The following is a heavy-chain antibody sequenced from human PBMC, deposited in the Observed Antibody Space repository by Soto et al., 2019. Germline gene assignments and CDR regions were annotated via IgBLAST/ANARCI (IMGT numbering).Heavy chain of an antibody. CDR1: GVSFSDHF. J-gene: IGHJ4*02. V-gene: IGHV3-72*01. Sequence: GALRLSCAASGVSFSDHFMDWVRQAPGKGLQWVGRIQTKRQNYITQYATSLEGRFSISRDDSENSLYLQVNRLKTEDTAVYFCSRIRGTSRYSGPATLRTVST. CDR2: IQTKRQNYIT. D-gene: IGHD2-21*01. CDR3: SRIRGTSRY.